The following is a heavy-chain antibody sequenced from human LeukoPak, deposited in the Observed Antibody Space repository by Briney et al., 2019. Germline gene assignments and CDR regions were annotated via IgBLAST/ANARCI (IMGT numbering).Heavy chain of an antibody. CDR3: ARDSKKHSHDY. D-gene: IGHD2/OR15-2a*01. J-gene: IGHJ4*02. V-gene: IGHV3-72*01. CDR2: NRDKGQSHTT. CDR1: GFTFSDYH. Sequence: GGSLRLSCDASGFTFSDYHMDWVRQAPGKGLEWVGRNRDKGQSHTTEYAASVRGRFTISRDDSKNSLSLQLNSLKTEDTAVYYCARDSKKHSHDYWGQGILVTVSS.